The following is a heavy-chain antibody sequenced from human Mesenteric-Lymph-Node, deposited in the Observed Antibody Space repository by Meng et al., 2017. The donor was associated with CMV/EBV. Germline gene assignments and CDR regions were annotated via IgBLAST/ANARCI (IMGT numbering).Heavy chain of an antibody. CDR3: ARFIPAPQGGDY. CDR1: GYTFTDYY. CDR2: INPNTGGT. V-gene: IGHV1-2*02. J-gene: IGHJ4*02. Sequence: ASVQVSCKASGYTFTDYYIHWVRQAPGQGLEWMGWINPNTGGTVSAQKFQGRVTMTRYTSISTAYMELSSLRSDDTAVYYCARFIPAPQGGDYWGQGTLVTVSS. D-gene: IGHD6-6*01.